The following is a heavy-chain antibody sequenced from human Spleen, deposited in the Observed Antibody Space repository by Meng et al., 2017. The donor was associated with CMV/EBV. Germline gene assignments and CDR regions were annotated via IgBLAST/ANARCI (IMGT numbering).Heavy chain of an antibody. D-gene: IGHD1-26*01. J-gene: IGHJ4*02. Sequence: ASVKVSCKASGYTFTRYYIHWVRQAPGQGLEWMGWINPSGGDTNFAQKFQGRVTMTRDTSITTAYMELHRLTLDDTALYYCARGSERETYLGDFWGQGTLVIVSS. V-gene: IGHV1-2*02. CDR3: ARGSERETYLGDF. CDR2: INPSGGDT. CDR1: GYTFTRYY.